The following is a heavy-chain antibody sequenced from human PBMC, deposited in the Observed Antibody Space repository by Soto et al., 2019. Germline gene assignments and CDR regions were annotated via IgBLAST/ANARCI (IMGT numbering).Heavy chain of an antibody. CDR2: IIPIFGTA. Sequence: QVQLVQSGAEVKKPGSSVKVSCKASVGTFSSYAISWVRQAPGQGLEWMGGIIPIFGTANYEQKFQGRVTITADESKSTAYKELSSLRSEDTAVYYCARGKNNYGHTNYYGMDVWGQGTTVTVSS. D-gene: IGHD5-18*01. CDR3: ARGKNNYGHTNYYGMDV. CDR1: VGTFSSYA. V-gene: IGHV1-69*01. J-gene: IGHJ6*02.